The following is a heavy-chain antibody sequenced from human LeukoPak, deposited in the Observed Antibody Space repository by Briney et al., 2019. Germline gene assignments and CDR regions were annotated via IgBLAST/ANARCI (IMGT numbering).Heavy chain of an antibody. Sequence: PGGSLRLSCAASGFTFSSYAMSWVRQAPGKGLEWVSAISGSGGSTYYAASVKGRFTISRDNSKNTLYPQMNSLRAEDTAVYYCAKDQRYYYDQAGPDYWGQGTLVTVSS. CDR1: GFTFSSYA. CDR2: ISGSGGST. D-gene: IGHD3-22*01. J-gene: IGHJ4*02. CDR3: AKDQRYYYDQAGPDY. V-gene: IGHV3-23*01.